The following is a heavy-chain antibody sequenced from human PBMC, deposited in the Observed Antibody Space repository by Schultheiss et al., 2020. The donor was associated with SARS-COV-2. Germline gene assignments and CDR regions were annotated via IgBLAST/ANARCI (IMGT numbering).Heavy chain of an antibody. J-gene: IGHJ4*02. Sequence: ASVKVSCKASGDTFSGYAISWVRQAPGQGLEWMGWISAYNGNTNYAQKLQGRVTMTTDTSTSTAYMELRSLRSDDTAVYYCARDSQGGLYHFDYWGQGNLVTVSS. V-gene: IGHV1-18*01. CDR3: ARDSQGGLYHFDY. D-gene: IGHD2-8*01. CDR2: ISAYNGNT. CDR1: GDTFSGYA.